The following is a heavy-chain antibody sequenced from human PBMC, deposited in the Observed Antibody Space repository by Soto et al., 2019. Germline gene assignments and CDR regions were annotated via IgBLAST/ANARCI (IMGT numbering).Heavy chain of an antibody. CDR3: ARGMGYYYGPGV. D-gene: IGHD3-16*01. J-gene: IGHJ6*02. V-gene: IGHV1-8*01. CDR1: GYTFTSYD. CDR2: MNPNTGNT. Sequence: ASVKVSCKASGYTFTSYDINWVRQATGQGLEWMGWMNPNTGNTDYAQKFQGRVTMTRSTSISTAYMELSSLRSGDTAVYCCARGMGYYYGPGVWGRGSTVTVCS.